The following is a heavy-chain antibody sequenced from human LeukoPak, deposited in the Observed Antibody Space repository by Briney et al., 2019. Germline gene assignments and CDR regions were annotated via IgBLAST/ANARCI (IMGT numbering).Heavy chain of an antibody. CDR1: GFTSSGYS. D-gene: IGHD2-2*01. CDR2: ISSSSSSK. J-gene: IGHJ5*02. V-gene: IGHV3-21*01. CDR3: ARDPYSGYCSSTSCSNWFDP. Sequence: GGSLRLSCAASGFTSSGYSMNWVRQVPGKGLEWVSSISSSSSSKYYADSVKGRFTISRDNAKNSLYLQMNSLRSEDTAVYYCARDPYSGYCSSTSCSNWFDPWGQGTLVTVSS.